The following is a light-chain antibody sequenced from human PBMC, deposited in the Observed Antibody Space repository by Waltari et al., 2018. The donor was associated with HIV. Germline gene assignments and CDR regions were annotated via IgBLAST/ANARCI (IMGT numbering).Light chain of an antibody. CDR3: SSYGGSNNVV. J-gene: IGLJ2*01. Sequence: QSALTQPPSASGSPGQSVTISCTGTSSDVGGYNYVSWYQQHPGKAPKLMIYGVNKRPSGCPDRFSGSKSGNTASRTVSGLQGEDEAEYYCSSYGGSNNVVFGGGTKLTVL. CDR1: SSDVGGYNY. V-gene: IGLV2-8*01. CDR2: GVN.